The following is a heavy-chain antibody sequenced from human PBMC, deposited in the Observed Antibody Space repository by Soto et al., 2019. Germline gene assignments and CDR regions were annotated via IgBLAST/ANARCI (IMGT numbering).Heavy chain of an antibody. D-gene: IGHD2-2*01. CDR3: ARAGYCSDTSCYERRPDWFDP. CDR1: GFSLSDVRLG. V-gene: IGHV2-26*01. CDR2: IFSNDER. J-gene: IGHJ5*02. Sequence: QVTLKESGPVLVKPTETLTLTCTVSGFSLSDVRLGVSWIRQPPGKALEWLAHIFSNDERSYTTSLKSRLTISEENSKSQVVLTMTNVDPVDTATYYCARAGYCSDTSCYERRPDWFDPWGQGTLVTVSS.